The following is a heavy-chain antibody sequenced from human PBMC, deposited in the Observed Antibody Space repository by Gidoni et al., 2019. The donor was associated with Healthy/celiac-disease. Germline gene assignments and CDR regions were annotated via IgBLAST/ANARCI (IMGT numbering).Heavy chain of an antibody. D-gene: IGHD3-3*01. J-gene: IGHJ6*02. CDR3: ASAPYYDFWSGYSRSEHYGMDV. CDR1: GFTFSSYS. CDR2: ISSSSSTL. Sequence: EVQLVESGGGLVQPGGSLRPSCAASGFTFSSYSMNWVRQAPGKGLEWVSYISSSSSTLYYADSVKGRFTISRDNAKNSLYLQMNSLRDEDTAVYYCASAPYYDFWSGYSRSEHYGMDVWGQGTTVTVSS. V-gene: IGHV3-48*02.